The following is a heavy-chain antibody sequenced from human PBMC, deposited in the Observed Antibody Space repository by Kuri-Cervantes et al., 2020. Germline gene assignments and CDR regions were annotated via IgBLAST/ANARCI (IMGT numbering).Heavy chain of an antibody. D-gene: IGHD3-22*01. CDR3: ARGLSSYDSSGYPNTYYYYMDV. V-gene: IGHV4-34*01. J-gene: IGHJ6*03. CDR2: VNHSGST. CDR1: GGPFSGCY. Sequence: SQTLSLTCAVYGGPFSGCYWSWIRQPPVKGLEWIGEVNHSGSTNYNPSLQNRVAILVDTSKNQFSLKLSSVTAADTAVYYCARGLSSYDSSGYPNTYYYYMDVWGKGTTVTVSS.